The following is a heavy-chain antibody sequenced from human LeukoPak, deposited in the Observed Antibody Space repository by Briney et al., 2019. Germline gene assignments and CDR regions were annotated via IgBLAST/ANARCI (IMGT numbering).Heavy chain of an antibody. CDR1: GGSISSGGYY. CDR3: ARASIAAAGNPFDY. Sequence: SETLSLTCAVSGGSISSGGYYWGWIRQHPGKGLEWIGYIYYSGSTYYNPSLKSRVTISVDTSKNQFSLKLSSVTAADTAVYYCARASIAAAGNPFDYWGQGTLVTVSS. CDR2: IYYSGST. V-gene: IGHV4-31*11. D-gene: IGHD6-13*01. J-gene: IGHJ4*02.